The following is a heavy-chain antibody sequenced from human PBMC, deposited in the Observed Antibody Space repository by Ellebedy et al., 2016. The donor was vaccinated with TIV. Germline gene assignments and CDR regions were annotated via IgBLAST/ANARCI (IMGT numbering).Heavy chain of an antibody. V-gene: IGHV3-74*01. D-gene: IGHD4/OR15-4a*01. CDR1: GFTFSSYY. Sequence: GESLKISCAASGFTFSSYYMSWFRQAPGKGLVWVSHINSDGSSSTYADSVKGRFTISRDNAKNTLYLQMNSLRAEDTAIYYCVRDNYGVDYWGQGTLVTVSS. CDR2: INSDGSSS. J-gene: IGHJ4*02. CDR3: VRDNYGVDY.